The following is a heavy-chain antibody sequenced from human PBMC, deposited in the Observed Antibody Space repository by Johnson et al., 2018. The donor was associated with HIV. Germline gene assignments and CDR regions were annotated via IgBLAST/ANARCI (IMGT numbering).Heavy chain of an antibody. CDR2: ISYDGSNK. V-gene: IGHV3-30*03. D-gene: IGHD2/OR15-2a*01. CDR1: GITVNTNY. J-gene: IGHJ3*01. CDR3: ARPFPL. Sequence: QEQLVESGGGLVQSGGSLRLSCAASGITVNTNYMSWVRRAPGKGLAWVALISYDGSNKYYADSVKGRFTISRDNSKNTLYLPMNSLRPEETAVYYCARPFPLWGQGTTVPISS.